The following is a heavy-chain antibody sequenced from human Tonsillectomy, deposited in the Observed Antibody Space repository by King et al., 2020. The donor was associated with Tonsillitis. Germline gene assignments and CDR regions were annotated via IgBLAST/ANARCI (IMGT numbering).Heavy chain of an antibody. CDR2: IYYSGST. CDR3: AVVPVAGPIY. J-gene: IGHJ4*02. CDR1: GVSISSSSYY. V-gene: IGHV4-39*01. D-gene: IGHD6-19*01. Sequence: QLQESGPGLVEPSETLSLTCTVSGVSISSSSYYWGWIRQPPGKGLGWIGSIYYSGSTYYNPSLKSRVTISVDTSKNQFSLKLSSVTAADTAVSYCAVVPVAGPIYWGQGTLVTVSS.